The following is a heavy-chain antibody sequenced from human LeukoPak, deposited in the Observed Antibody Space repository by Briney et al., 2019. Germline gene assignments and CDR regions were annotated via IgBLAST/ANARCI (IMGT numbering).Heavy chain of an antibody. CDR2: ISSSSSYI. D-gene: IGHD6-6*01. V-gene: IGHV3-21*01. CDR3: ARDRPGVFDY. Sequence: PGGSLRLSCAASGFTFSSYSMNWVRQAPGKGLEWVSSISSSSSYIYYADSVKGRFTISRDNAKNSLYLQMNSLRAEDTAVHYCARDRPGVFDYWGQGTLVTVSS. CDR1: GFTFSSYS. J-gene: IGHJ4*02.